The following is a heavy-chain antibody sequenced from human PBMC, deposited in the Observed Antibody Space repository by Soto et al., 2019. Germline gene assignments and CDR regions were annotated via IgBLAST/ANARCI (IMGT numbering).Heavy chain of an antibody. CDR1: GFTFSSYW. V-gene: IGHV3-74*01. Sequence: EVQLVESGGGLVQPGGSLRLSCAASGFTFSSYWMHWVRQAPGKGLVWVSRINSDGSSTSYADSVKGRFTISRDNAKNTLYLQMNSLRAEDTAVYHCARDLPSHYYYYGMDVWGQGTTVTVSS. CDR3: ARDLPSHYYYYGMDV. CDR2: INSDGSST. J-gene: IGHJ6*02.